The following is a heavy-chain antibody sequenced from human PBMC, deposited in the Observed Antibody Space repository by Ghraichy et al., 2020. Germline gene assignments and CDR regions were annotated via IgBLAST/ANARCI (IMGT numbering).Heavy chain of an antibody. CDR1: GYPFTSYG. Sequence: ASVKVSCKTSGYPFTSYGINWMRQAPGKGLEWMGWISPLDGYTNYARNFQDRVTVTTDTSTSTAYMEIRSLTTADTAVFYCARAPPWQYYSDFWGQGTLVTVSS. CDR2: ISPLDGYT. CDR3: ARAPPWQYYSDF. V-gene: IGHV1-18*01. D-gene: IGHD6-19*01. J-gene: IGHJ4*02.